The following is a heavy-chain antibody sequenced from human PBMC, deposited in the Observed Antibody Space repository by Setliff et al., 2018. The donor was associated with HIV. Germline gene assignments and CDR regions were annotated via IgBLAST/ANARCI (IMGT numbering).Heavy chain of an antibody. CDR3: ARGGDYDSSGYYVT. CDR1: GGPFTSSS. CDR2: IIPILGVP. Sequence: SVNISCKASGGPFTSSSIGWVRQAPGQGLEWMGRIIPILGVPRYAQKFQGRVTITADKSTSTSYMHLSSLRAEDTVVYFCARGGDYDSSGYYVTWGQGSLVTVS. J-gene: IGHJ4*02. V-gene: IGHV1-69*02. D-gene: IGHD3-22*01.